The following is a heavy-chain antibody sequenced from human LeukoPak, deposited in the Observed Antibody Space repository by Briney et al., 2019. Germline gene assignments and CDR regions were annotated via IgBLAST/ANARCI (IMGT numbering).Heavy chain of an antibody. V-gene: IGHV1-2*02. Sequence: GASVKVSCKASGYTFTGYYMHWVRQAPGQGLEWMGWINPNSGGTNYAQKFQGRVTMTRDTSISTAYMELSRLRSDDTAVYYCARGAVLRYFDWLLSPPFDYWGQGTLVTVSS. CDR1: GYTFTGYY. J-gene: IGHJ4*02. CDR2: INPNSGGT. D-gene: IGHD3-9*01. CDR3: ARGAVLRYFDWLLSPPFDY.